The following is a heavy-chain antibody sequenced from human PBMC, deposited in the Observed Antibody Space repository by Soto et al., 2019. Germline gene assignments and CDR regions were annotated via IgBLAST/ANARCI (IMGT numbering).Heavy chain of an antibody. V-gene: IGHV1-69*01. D-gene: IGHD6-19*01. Sequence: SSLQVCCKASGGTFGRYAISWVRQAPGQGLEWMGGIIPIFGTANYAQKFQGRVTITADESTSTAYMELSSLRSEDTAVYYCAREVCSSSGWYYFDDWGQGTLVPVSS. CDR1: GGTFGRYA. J-gene: IGHJ4*02. CDR3: AREVCSSSGWYYFDD. CDR2: IIPIFGTA.